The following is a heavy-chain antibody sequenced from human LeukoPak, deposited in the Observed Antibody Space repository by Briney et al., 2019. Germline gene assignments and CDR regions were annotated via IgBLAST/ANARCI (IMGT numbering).Heavy chain of an antibody. CDR2: INPSGGST. CDR1: GYTFTSYY. CDR3: ARGAVDYYFDY. V-gene: IGHV1-46*01. J-gene: IGHJ4*02. D-gene: IGHD6-19*01. Sequence: ASVKVSCKASGYTFTSYYMHWVRQAPGQGLERMGIINPSGGSTSYAQKFQGRVTMTRDASTSTVYMELSSLRSEDTAVYYCARGAVDYYFDYWGQGTLVTVSS.